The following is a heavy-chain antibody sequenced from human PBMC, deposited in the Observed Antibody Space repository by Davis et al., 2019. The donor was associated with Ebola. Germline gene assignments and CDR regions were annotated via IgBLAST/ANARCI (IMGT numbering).Heavy chain of an antibody. J-gene: IGHJ4*02. CDR2: ISSSSSTI. D-gene: IGHD2-2*03. V-gene: IGHV3-48*01. CDR1: GFTFSSYA. CDR3: ATLSGFCSGTSCYLYFDY. Sequence: GESLKISCAASGFTFSSYAMNWVRQAPGKGLEWVSYISSSSSTIYYADSVKGRFTISRDNSKNTVYLQMNSLRAEDTAVYYCATLSGFCSGTSCYLYFDYWGQGTLVTVSS.